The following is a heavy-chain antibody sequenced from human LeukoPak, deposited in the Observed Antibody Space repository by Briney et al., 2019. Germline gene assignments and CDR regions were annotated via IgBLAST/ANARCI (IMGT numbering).Heavy chain of an antibody. CDR1: GYTFTNYY. CDR3: AREHSGYDS. J-gene: IGHJ5*02. D-gene: IGHD5-12*01. CDR2: INPSGGST. Sequence: ASVKVSCKASGYTFTNYYMHWVRQAPGQGLEWMGIINPSGGSTNHAQKFQGRVTMTRDTSTSTVYMELSSLRSEDTAVYYCAREHSGYDSWGQGTLLTVSS. V-gene: IGHV1-46*01.